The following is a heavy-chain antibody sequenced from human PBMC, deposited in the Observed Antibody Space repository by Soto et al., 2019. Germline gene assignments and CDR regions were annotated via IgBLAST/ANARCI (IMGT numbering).Heavy chain of an antibody. CDR2: IYTSGST. CDR1: GGSISSYY. D-gene: IGHD5-18*01. Sequence: SETLSLTFTVSGGSISSYYWSWIRQPAGKGLEWIGRIYTSGSTNYNPSLKSRVTMSVDTSKNQFSLKLSSVTAADTAVYYCARSSSDTAHFDPWGQGTLVTVSS. J-gene: IGHJ5*02. V-gene: IGHV4-4*07. CDR3: ARSSSDTAHFDP.